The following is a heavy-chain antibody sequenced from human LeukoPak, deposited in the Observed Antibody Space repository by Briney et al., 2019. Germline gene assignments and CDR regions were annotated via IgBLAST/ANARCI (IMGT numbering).Heavy chain of an antibody. CDR2: INSDGSST. D-gene: IGHD5-12*01. J-gene: IGHJ4*02. CDR1: GFTFSRYW. V-gene: IGHV3-74*01. Sequence: PGGSLRLSCAASGFTFSRYWMHWVRQAPGKGLVWVSRINSDGSSTSYAESVKGRFAISRDNAKKTLYLQMNSLRAEDTAVYYCARSSTSGYDRIDFDYWGQGTQLTVSS. CDR3: ARSSTSGYDRIDFDY.